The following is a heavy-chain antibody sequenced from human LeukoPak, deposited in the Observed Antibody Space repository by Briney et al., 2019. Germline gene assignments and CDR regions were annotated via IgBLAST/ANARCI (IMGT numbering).Heavy chain of an antibody. V-gene: IGHV3-48*01. Sequence: GGSLRLSCAASGFTFSSYSMNWVRQAPGKGLEWLSYITSSSSTIYYADSVKGRFTISRDNAKNSLYLQMNSLRAEDTAVYYCARDLLYDSSGIFDYWGQGALVTVSS. CDR1: GFTFSSYS. D-gene: IGHD3-22*01. CDR2: ITSSSSTI. J-gene: IGHJ4*02. CDR3: ARDLLYDSSGIFDY.